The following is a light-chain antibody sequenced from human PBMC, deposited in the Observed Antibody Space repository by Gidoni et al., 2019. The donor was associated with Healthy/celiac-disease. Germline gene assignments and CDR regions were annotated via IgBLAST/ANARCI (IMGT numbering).Light chain of an antibody. CDR3: QQYNSYWT. V-gene: IGKV1-5*03. Sequence: DIQMTQSPSTLSASVGDRVTITCRASQSISSWLAWYQQKPGKAPKLLIYKASSLESGVPLRFSGSGSGTEFNFTISSLQPDDFATYYCQQYNSYWTFGQGTKVEIK. CDR1: QSISSW. CDR2: KAS. J-gene: IGKJ1*01.